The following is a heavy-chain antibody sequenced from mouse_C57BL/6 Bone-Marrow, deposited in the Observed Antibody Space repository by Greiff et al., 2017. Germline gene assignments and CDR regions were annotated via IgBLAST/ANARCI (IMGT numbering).Heavy chain of an antibody. D-gene: IGHD1-1*01. CDR1: GYAFTNYL. V-gene: IGHV1-54*01. CDR2: INPGSGGT. CDR3: ASPHYYGSSYEDY. Sequence: QVQLQQSGAELVRPGTSVKVSCKASGYAFTNYLIEWVKQRPGQGLEWIGVINPGSGGTNYNEKFKGKATLTADKSSSTAYMQLSSLTSEDSAVYSGASPHYYGSSYEDYWGQGTTLTVSA. J-gene: IGHJ2*01.